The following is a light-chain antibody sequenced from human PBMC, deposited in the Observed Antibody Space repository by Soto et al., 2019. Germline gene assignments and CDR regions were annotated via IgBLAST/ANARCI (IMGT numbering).Light chain of an antibody. CDR3: QQYNSNSWT. V-gene: IGKV1-5*01. CDR1: QSITSW. J-gene: IGKJ1*01. CDR2: DAS. Sequence: DIQMTQSPSTLSASVGDRVTITCRASQSITSWLAWYQQKPGQAPKLLIYDASSLESGVPSRFSGSGSGTEFTLTISSLQPDDFATDYCQQYNSNSWTFGQGTKVEMK.